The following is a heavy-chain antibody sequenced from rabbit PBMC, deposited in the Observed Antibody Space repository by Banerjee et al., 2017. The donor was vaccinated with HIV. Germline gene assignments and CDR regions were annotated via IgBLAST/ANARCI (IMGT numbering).Heavy chain of an antibody. CDR2: IYAGSSGST. J-gene: IGHJ4*01. CDR3: ARDLAGVIGWNFNL. V-gene: IGHV1S45*01. Sequence: QEQLVESGGDLVKPGASLTLTCTASGFSFSSGYYMCWVRQAPGKGLEWIACIYAGSSGSTYYASWAKGRFTISKPSSTTVDLQMTSLTAADTATYFCARDLAGVIGWNFNLWGPGTLVTVS. CDR1: GFSFSSGYY. D-gene: IGHD4-1*01.